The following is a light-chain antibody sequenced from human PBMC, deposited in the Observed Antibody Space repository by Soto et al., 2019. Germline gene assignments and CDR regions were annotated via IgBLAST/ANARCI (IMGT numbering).Light chain of an antibody. Sequence: EIVLTQSPGTLSLSPGERATLSCRASHSVSSSYLAWYQQKPGQAPRLLIYGASSRATGIPDRFSGSGSGTDFTLTISSLQPEDVATYYCQKYDSAPWTFGQGTKVEIK. CDR3: QKYDSAPWT. J-gene: IGKJ1*01. CDR1: HSVSSSY. CDR2: GAS. V-gene: IGKV3-20*01.